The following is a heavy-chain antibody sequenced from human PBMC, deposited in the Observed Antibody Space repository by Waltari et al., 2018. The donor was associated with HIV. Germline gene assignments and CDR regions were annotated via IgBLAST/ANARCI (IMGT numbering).Heavy chain of an antibody. D-gene: IGHD3-22*01. CDR3: ARDVNPYYYDSSGYHYDAFDI. CDR1: GGTFSSYA. J-gene: IGHJ3*02. CDR2: IIPICGTA. Sequence: QVQLVQSGAEVKKPGSSVKVSCKASGGTFSSYAISWVRQAPGQGLEWMGGIIPICGTANYAQKFQGRVTITADESTSTAYMELSSLRSEDTAVYYCARDVNPYYYDSSGYHYDAFDIWGQGTMVTVSS. V-gene: IGHV1-69*01.